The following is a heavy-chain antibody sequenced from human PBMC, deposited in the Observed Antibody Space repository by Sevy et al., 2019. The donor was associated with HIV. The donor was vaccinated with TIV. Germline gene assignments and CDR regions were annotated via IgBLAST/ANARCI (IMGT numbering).Heavy chain of an antibody. CDR1: GFTFSDHY. D-gene: IGHD6-13*01. Sequence: GGSLRLSCVASGFTFSDHYMEWVRQAPGKGLEWVGRTRNKADGYTTEYAASVKGRFTISREDSMNSLYVQMNSLKTEDTAVYYCATHAGIAAAGRVFDYWGQGTLVTVSS. CDR3: ATHAGIAAAGRVFDY. CDR2: TRNKADGYTT. J-gene: IGHJ4*02. V-gene: IGHV3-72*01.